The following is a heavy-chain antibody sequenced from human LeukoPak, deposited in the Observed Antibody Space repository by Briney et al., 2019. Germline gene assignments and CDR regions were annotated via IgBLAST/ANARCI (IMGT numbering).Heavy chain of an antibody. Sequence: ASVKVSCKASGYTFTGYYMHWVRQAPGQGLEWMGWIKPNSGGTNYAQKFQGRVTMTRDTSISTAYMELSRLRSDNTAVYYCARVGGRRRDLDYWGQGTLVTVSS. CDR1: GYTFTGYY. CDR3: ARVGGRRRDLDY. D-gene: IGHD1-26*01. V-gene: IGHV1-2*02. CDR2: IKPNSGGT. J-gene: IGHJ4*02.